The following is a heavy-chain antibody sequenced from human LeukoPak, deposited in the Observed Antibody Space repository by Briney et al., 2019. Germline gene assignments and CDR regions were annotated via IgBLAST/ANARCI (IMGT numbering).Heavy chain of an antibody. CDR1: GGTFSSYA. J-gene: IGHJ5*02. Sequence: ASVTVSCKASGGTFSSYAISWVRQAPGQGLEWMGGIIPIFGTANYAQKFQGRVTITTDESTSTAYMALSSLRSEDTAVYYCARGTEMATIYHWGQGTLVTVSS. V-gene: IGHV1-69*05. CDR2: IIPIFGTA. CDR3: ARGTEMATIYH. D-gene: IGHD5-24*01.